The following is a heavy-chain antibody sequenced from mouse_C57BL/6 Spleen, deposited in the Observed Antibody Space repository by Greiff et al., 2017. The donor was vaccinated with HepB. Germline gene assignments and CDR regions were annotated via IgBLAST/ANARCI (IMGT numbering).Heavy chain of an antibody. CDR1: GYTFTGYW. J-gene: IGHJ4*01. D-gene: IGHD2-4*01. V-gene: IGHV1-9*01. CDR3: ARTYYDYDGGDAMDY. CDR2: ILPGSGST. Sequence: VQLQQSGAELMKPGASVTLSCKATGYTFTGYWIEWVKQRPGHGLEWIGEILPGSGSTNYNEKFKGKATFTADTSSNTADMQLSSLTTAYSAIYYCARTYYDYDGGDAMDYWGQGTSVTVSS.